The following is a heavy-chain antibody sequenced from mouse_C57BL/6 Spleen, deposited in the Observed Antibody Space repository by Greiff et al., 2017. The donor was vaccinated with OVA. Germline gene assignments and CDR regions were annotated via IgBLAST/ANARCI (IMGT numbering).Heavy chain of an antibody. V-gene: IGHV14-2*01. CDR3: GYDVGYFDY. CDR1: GFNITDYY. Sequence: VQLQQSGAELVKPGASVKLSCTASGFNITDYYMHWVKQRTEQGLEWIGRIDPEDGGTKYAPKFQGKATITADTSSNTAYLQLSSLTSEDTAVYDCGYDVGYFDYWGQGTTLTVSS. CDR2: IDPEDGGT. J-gene: IGHJ2*01. D-gene: IGHD2-12*01.